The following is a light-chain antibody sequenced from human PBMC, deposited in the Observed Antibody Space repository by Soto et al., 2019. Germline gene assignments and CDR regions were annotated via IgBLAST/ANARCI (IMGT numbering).Light chain of an antibody. Sequence: EIVLTQSPATLSLSPGERATLSCRASQSVSSYLAWYQQKPGQAPRLLIYDASNRATAIPARFSGDGSGTDSTRTISSLEPGDFAVYCCQQPYTFGQGTKLEIK. CDR1: QSVSSY. J-gene: IGKJ2*01. CDR3: QQPYT. V-gene: IGKV3-11*01. CDR2: DAS.